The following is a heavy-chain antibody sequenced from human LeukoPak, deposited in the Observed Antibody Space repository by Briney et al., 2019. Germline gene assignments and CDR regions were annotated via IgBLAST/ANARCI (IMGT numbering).Heavy chain of an antibody. D-gene: IGHD3-9*01. V-gene: IGHV1-18*01. J-gene: IGHJ4*02. CDR3: ARDRGYYDILTGCYGFDY. CDR1: GYTFTSYG. Sequence: GASVKVSCKASGYTFTSYGISWVRQAPGQGLEWMGWISAYNGNTNYAQKLQGRVTMTTDTSTSTAYMELRSLRSDDTAVYYCARDRGYYDILTGCYGFDYWGQGTLVTVSS. CDR2: ISAYNGNT.